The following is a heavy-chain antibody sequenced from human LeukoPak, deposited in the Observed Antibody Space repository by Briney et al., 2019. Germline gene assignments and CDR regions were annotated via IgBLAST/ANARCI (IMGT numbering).Heavy chain of an antibody. CDR3: SRGSGISYGGIDY. CDR1: GYTFSGYY. D-gene: IGHD5-18*01. V-gene: IGHV1-2*02. CDR2: IHPKSGDT. J-gene: IGHJ4*02. Sequence: VGSVKVSCKASGYTFSGYYLHWVRQAPGQGLEWMGWIHPKSGDTKYAPNFLGRVTLTRDTSATIVYMDLTWLTSDDTAVYYCSRGSGISYGGIDYWGQGTLVTVSS.